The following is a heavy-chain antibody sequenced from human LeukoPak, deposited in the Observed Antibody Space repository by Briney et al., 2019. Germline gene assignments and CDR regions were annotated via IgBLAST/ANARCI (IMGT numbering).Heavy chain of an antibody. V-gene: IGHV1-2*06. J-gene: IGHJ4*02. CDR1: GYTFTGYY. Sequence: ASVKVSCKASGYTFTGYYMHWVRQAPGQGLEGMGRINPNSGCTNYAQKFHGRVTVTRDTSISTAYVELSKLRSDNTTLYYCARGENNHWGQGTLVTVSS. CDR3: ARGENNH. CDR2: INPNSGCT. D-gene: IGHD1/OR15-1a*01.